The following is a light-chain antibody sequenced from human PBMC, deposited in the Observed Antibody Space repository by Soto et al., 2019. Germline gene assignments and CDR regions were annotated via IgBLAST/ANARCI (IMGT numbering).Light chain of an antibody. CDR2: GAY. CDR1: QSVSSNH. CDR3: EQYDTSPWT. Sequence: EIVLTQSPGTLSLSPGERVTLSCRASQSVSSNHLAWYQQKPGQAPRLLIYGAYRRATGIPDRFSGSGSGTDFTRTISRLEPEDFAVYYCEQYDTSPWTFGQGTKVDIK. J-gene: IGKJ1*01. V-gene: IGKV3-20*01.